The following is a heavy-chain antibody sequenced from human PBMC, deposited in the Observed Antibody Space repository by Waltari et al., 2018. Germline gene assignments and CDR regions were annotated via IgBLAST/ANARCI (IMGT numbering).Heavy chain of an antibody. Sequence: QVQLQESGPGLVKPSETLSLTCTVSGGSISSYYWSWIRQPPGKGLEWIGYIYYSGSTNYNPSLKSRVTISVDTSKNQFSLKLSSVTAADTAVYYCARDREDTGVSGYWGQGTLVTVSS. V-gene: IGHV4-59*01. CDR1: GGSISSYY. CDR2: IYYSGST. D-gene: IGHD5-18*01. J-gene: IGHJ4*02. CDR3: ARDREDTGVSGY.